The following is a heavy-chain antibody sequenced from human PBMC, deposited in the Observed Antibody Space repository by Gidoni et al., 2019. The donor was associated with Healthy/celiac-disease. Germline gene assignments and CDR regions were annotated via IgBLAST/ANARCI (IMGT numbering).Heavy chain of an antibody. CDR1: GGTFSSYA. J-gene: IGHJ3*02. D-gene: IGHD3-9*01. CDR3: ARRVYYDILTGYSPNDAFDI. V-gene: IGHV1-69*01. CDR2: IIPIFGTA. Sequence: QVQLVQSGATVKKPGSSVKVSCTASGGTFSSYAISWVRQAPGQGLEWMGGIIPIFGTANYAQKFQGRVTITADESTSTAYMELSSLRSEDTAVYYCARRVYYDILTGYSPNDAFDIWGQGTMVTVSS.